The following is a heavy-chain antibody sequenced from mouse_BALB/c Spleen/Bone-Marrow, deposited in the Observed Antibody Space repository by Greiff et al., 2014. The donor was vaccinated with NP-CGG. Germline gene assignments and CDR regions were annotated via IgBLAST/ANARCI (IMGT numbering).Heavy chain of an antibody. CDR1: GFTSSSFG. V-gene: IGHV5-17*02. CDR3: TRWGYAGDYYAMDY. D-gene: IGHD2-14*01. Sequence: EVKLVESGGGLVQPGGSRKLSCAASGFTSSSFGMHWVRQAPEKGLEWVAYISSGSSSIYYTDTVKGRFTISRDNPKSTLFLQMTSLRSEDTAIYYCTRWGYAGDYYAMDYWGQGTSVTVSS. J-gene: IGHJ4*01. CDR2: ISSGSSSI.